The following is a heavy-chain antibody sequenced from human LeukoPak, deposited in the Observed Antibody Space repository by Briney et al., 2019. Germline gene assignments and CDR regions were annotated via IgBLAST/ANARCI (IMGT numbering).Heavy chain of an antibody. CDR2: ISSSGSTI. J-gene: IGHJ4*02. D-gene: IGHD3-10*01. CDR1: GFTFSSYE. CDR3: AKDHWSLWFGDHTRNFDY. Sequence: GGSLRLSCAASGFTFSSYEMNWVRQAPGKGLEWVSYISSSGSTIYYADSVKGRFTISRDSSKNTLYLQMNSLRAEDTAVYYCAKDHWSLWFGDHTRNFDYWGQGTLVTVSS. V-gene: IGHV3-48*03.